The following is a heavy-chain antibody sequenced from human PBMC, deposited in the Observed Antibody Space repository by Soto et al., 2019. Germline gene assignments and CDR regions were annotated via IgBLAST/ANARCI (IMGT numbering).Heavy chain of an antibody. V-gene: IGHV1-69*12. Sequence: QVQLVQSGAEVKKPGSSVTVSCKASGGTFSSYSISWVRQAPGQGLEWMGGIIPIFGTVNYAQKVQGRVTITADESTSTAYMELSSLRSEDTAVYYCARGNHRWLQLWYFDLWCRGTLVTVSS. CDR3: ARGNHRWLQLWYFDL. D-gene: IGHD5-12*01. J-gene: IGHJ2*01. CDR1: GGTFSSYS. CDR2: IIPIFGTV.